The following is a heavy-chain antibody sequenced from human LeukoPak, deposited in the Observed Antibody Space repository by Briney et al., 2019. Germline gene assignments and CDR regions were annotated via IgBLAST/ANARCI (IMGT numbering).Heavy chain of an antibody. V-gene: IGHV3-23*01. CDR2: ISGSGGST. Sequence: QPGGSLRLSCAASGFTVSSNYMSWVRQAPGKGLEWVSAISGSGGSTYYADSVKGRFTISRDNSKNTLYLQMNSLRAEDTAVYYCAKDQTMIVVVIKYWGQGTLVTVSS. CDR3: AKDQTMIVVVIKY. CDR1: GFTVSSNY. J-gene: IGHJ4*02. D-gene: IGHD3-22*01.